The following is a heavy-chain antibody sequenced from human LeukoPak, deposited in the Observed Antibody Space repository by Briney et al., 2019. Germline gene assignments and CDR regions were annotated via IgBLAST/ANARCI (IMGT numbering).Heavy chain of an antibody. D-gene: IGHD6-13*01. CDR2: IYYSGST. CDR3: ARDIRYSSSWYTDY. CDR1: GGSISSGGYY. J-gene: IGHJ4*02. V-gene: IGHV4-31*03. Sequence: PSQTLSLTCTVSGGSISSGGYYWSWIRQPPGKGLEWIGYIYYSGSTYYNPSLKSRVTISVDTSKNQFSLKLSSVTAADTAVYYCARDIRYSSSWYTDYWGQGTLVTVSS.